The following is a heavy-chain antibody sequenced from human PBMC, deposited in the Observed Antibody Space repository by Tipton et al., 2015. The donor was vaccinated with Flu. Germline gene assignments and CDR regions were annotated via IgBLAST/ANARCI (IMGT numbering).Heavy chain of an antibody. CDR2: IYYSGST. Sequence: TLSLTCTVSGGSFSSYYWSWIRQPPGKRPEWIGHIYYSGSTNYNPALQSRVTISVDTSKNQFSLKLSSVTAADTAVYYCARRKTVTTRLTYFDYWGQGTLVTVSS. V-gene: IGHV4-59*08. J-gene: IGHJ4*02. D-gene: IGHD4-17*01. CDR3: ARRKTVTTRLTYFDY. CDR1: GGSFSSYY.